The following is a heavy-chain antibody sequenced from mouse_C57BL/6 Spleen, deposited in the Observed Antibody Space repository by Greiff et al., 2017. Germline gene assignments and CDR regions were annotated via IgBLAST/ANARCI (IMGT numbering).Heavy chain of an antibody. D-gene: IGHD3-2*02. J-gene: IGHJ2*01. Sequence: QVQLQQSGAELARPGASVKMSCKASGYTFTSYWMHWVKQRPIQGLEWIGNIDPSDSETHYNQKFKDKATLTVDKSSSTAYMQLSSLTSEDSAVYYCARGQLRPYYFDYWGQGTTLTVSS. V-gene: IGHV1-52*01. CDR3: ARGQLRPYYFDY. CDR1: GYTFTSYW. CDR2: IDPSDSET.